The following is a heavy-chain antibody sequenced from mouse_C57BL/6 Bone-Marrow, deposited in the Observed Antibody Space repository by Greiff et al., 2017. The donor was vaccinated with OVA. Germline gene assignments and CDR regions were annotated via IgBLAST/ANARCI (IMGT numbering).Heavy chain of an antibody. J-gene: IGHJ3*01. Sequence: VQLQQPGAELVKPGASVKLSCKASGYTFTSYWITWVKQRPGQGLEWIGDIYPGSGSTNYNEKFKSKATLTVDTSSSTAYMQLSSLTSEASAVYYCASPGYYGSSSWFAYWGQGTLVTVSA. CDR3: ASPGYYGSSSWFAY. CDR1: GYTFTSYW. D-gene: IGHD1-1*01. CDR2: IYPGSGST. V-gene: IGHV1-55*01.